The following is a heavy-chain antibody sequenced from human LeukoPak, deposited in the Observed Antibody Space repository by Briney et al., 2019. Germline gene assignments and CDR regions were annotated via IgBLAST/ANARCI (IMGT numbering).Heavy chain of an antibody. CDR1: GYTFTGYY. J-gene: IGHJ6*02. CDR2: INPNSGGT. V-gene: IGHV1-2*02. CDR3: ARLKTWIQLSGMDV. D-gene: IGHD5-18*01. Sequence: GASVKVSCKASGYTFTGYYMHWVRQAPGQGLEWMGWINPNSGGTNYAQKFQGRVTMTRDTSISTAYLQWSSLKASDTAMYYCARLKTWIQLSGMDVWGQGTTVTVSS.